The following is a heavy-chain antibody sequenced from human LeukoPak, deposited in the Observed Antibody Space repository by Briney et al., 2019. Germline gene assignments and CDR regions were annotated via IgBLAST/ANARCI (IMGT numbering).Heavy chain of an antibody. D-gene: IGHD3-22*01. Sequence: SVKVSCKAPGYTFSSYGISWVRQAPGQGLEWMGRIIPILGIANYAQKFQGRVTITADKSTSTAYMELSSLRSEDTAVYYCARGGGEQYYYDSSGYYHAFDYWGQGTLVTVSS. CDR1: GYTFSSYG. CDR3: ARGGGEQYYYDSSGYYHAFDY. J-gene: IGHJ4*02. V-gene: IGHV1-69*04. CDR2: IIPILGIA.